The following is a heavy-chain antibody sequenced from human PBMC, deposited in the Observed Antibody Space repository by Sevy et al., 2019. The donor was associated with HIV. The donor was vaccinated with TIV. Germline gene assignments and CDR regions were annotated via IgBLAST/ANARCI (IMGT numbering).Heavy chain of an antibody. J-gene: IGHJ4*02. CDR3: ARGGEVPYASFDY. V-gene: IGHV1-2*06. Sequence: ASVKVSCKASGYSFTGYYLHWVRQAPGQGLEWMGRINPHSGGTNYAQKFQGRVTMTSDTSISTAYMELSRLRSDDTAVYSCARGGEVPYASFDYWGQGTLVTVSS. CDR1: GYSFTGYY. D-gene: IGHD2-2*01. CDR2: INPHSGGT.